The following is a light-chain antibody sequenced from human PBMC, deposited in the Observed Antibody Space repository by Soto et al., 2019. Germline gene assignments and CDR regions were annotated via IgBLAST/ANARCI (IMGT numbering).Light chain of an antibody. V-gene: IGLV2-14*01. CDR2: EVS. CDR1: SSDVGGYNY. Sequence: SALTQPASVSGSPGQSITISCTGTSSDVGGYNYVSWYQQHPGKAPKLMIYEVSNRPSGVSNRFSGSKSGNTASLTISGLQAEDEADYYCSSYTSSSLYVFGTGTKVTVL. J-gene: IGLJ1*01. CDR3: SSYTSSSLYV.